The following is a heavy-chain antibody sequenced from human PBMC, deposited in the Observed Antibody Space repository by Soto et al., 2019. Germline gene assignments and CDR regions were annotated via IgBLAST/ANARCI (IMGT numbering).Heavy chain of an antibody. Sequence: KLQGRVTMTTDTSTSTAYMELRSLRSDDTAVYYCARVQSGYDFASWGQGTLVTVSS. J-gene: IGHJ5*01. V-gene: IGHV1-18*01. D-gene: IGHD5-12*01. CDR3: ARVQSGYDFAS.